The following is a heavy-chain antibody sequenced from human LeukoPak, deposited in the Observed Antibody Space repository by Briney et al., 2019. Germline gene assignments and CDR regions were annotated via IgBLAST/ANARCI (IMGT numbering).Heavy chain of an antibody. V-gene: IGHV3-11*01. CDR3: ASHSWSDDAFDI. J-gene: IGHJ3*02. D-gene: IGHD1-26*01. CDR2: ISSSGSTI. CDR1: GFTFSDYY. Sequence: GGSLRLSCAASGFTFSDYYMSWIRQAPGKGLEWASYISSSGSTIYYADSVKGRFTISRDNAKNSLYLQMNSLRAEDTAVYYCASHSWSDDAFDIWGQGTMVTVSS.